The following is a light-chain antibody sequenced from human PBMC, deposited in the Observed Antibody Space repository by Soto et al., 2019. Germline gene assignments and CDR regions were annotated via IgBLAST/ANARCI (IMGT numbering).Light chain of an antibody. V-gene: IGLV1-47*01. CDR2: RNN. CDR3: AAWDDSMSVL. J-gene: IGLJ2*01. Sequence: QSVLTQPPSASGTPGQRVTISCSGSSSNIGSNYVYWYQQLPGTAPKLLIYRNNQRPSGVPDRFSGSKSGTSASLAISGLRSEDEAYYYCAAWDDSMSVLFGGGTKLTVL. CDR1: SSNIGSNY.